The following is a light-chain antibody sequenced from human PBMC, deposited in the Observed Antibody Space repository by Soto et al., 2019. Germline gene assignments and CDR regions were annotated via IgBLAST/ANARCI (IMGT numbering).Light chain of an antibody. CDR3: QQYNNSPPYT. V-gene: IGKV3-15*01. CDR1: QSVSSN. J-gene: IGKJ2*01. CDR2: GAS. Sequence: EIVMTQSPATLSVSPGERATLSCRASQSVSSNLAWYQQKPGQAPRLLIYGASTRATGIPARFSGSGSGTEFTLTISSLQSEDFAVYYCQQYNNSPPYTFGHGTKLEIK.